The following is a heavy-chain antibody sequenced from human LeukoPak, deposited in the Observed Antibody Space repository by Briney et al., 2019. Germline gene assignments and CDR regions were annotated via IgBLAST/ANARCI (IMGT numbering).Heavy chain of an antibody. CDR1: GFTFSDYY. CDR2: ISSSGSTI. V-gene: IGHV3-11*04. CDR3: ARGAGRYFDWLLSPDAFDI. D-gene: IGHD3-9*01. J-gene: IGHJ3*02. Sequence: PGGSLRLSCAASGFTFSDYYMSWIRQAPGKGLEWVSYISSSGSTIYYAYSVKGRFTISRDNAKNSLYLQMNSLRAEDTAVYYCARGAGRYFDWLLSPDAFDIWGQGTMVTVSS.